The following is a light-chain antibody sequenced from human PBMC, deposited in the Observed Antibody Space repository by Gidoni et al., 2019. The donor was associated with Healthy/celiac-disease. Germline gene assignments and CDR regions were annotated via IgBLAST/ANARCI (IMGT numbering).Light chain of an antibody. V-gene: IGKV3-15*01. Sequence: EIVMTQSPATLSVSPGERATLSCRASQSVSSNLAWYQQKPGQAPRPLSYGASTRATGIPARFSGSWFGAEFTLTISSLQSQDFAVYCWQQYNNWPRTFGQXAKVEIK. J-gene: IGKJ1*01. CDR2: GAS. CDR3: QQYNNWPRT. CDR1: QSVSSN.